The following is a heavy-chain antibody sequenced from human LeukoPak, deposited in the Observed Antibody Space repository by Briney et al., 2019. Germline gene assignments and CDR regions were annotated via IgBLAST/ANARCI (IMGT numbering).Heavy chain of an antibody. D-gene: IGHD4/OR15-4a*01. V-gene: IGHV3-30*12. CDR1: GFTFSSYG. Sequence: GGSLRLSCAASGFTFSSYGMHWVRQAPGKGLEWVAFIYSDNTHYSDSVKGRFTISRDNSKNTLYLQMNSLRAEDTAVYYCARRAGAYSHPYDYWGQGTLVTVSS. J-gene: IGHJ4*02. CDR2: IYSDNT. CDR3: ARRAGAYSHPYDY.